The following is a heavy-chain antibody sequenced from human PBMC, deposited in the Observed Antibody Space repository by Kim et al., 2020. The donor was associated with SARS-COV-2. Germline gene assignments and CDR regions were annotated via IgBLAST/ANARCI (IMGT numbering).Heavy chain of an antibody. J-gene: IGHJ6*02. CDR3: ARAAAAASDYYYGMDV. CDR2: IYTSGST. CDR1: GGSISSYY. Sequence: SETLSLTCTVSGGSISSYYWCWIRQRAGKGLEWIARIYTSGSTNYNPSLKRRVTMSVDTSKNQFSLKLSSVTAADTAVYYCARAAAAASDYYYGMDVWGQGTPVTVSS. D-gene: IGHD2-2*01. V-gene: IGHV4-4*07.